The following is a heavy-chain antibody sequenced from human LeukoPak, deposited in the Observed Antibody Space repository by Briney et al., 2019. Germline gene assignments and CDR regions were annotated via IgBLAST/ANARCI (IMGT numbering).Heavy chain of an antibody. Sequence: GASVKVSCMASGYTFTGYYMHWVRQAPGQGLEWMGWINPNSGGTNYAQKFQGRVTMTRDTSISTAYMELSRLRSDDTAVYYCARVMIGGYSYGYLGYWGQGTLVTVSS. J-gene: IGHJ4*02. D-gene: IGHD5-18*01. V-gene: IGHV1-2*02. CDR3: ARVMIGGYSYGYLGY. CDR1: GYTFTGYY. CDR2: INPNSGGT.